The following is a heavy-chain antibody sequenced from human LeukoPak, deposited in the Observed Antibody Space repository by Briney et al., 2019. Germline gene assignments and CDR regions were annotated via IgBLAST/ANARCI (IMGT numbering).Heavy chain of an antibody. D-gene: IGHD3-3*01. CDR3: ARGITIFGVVTDYPDY. CDR2: IKQDGSEK. CDR1: GFTFGSYW. Sequence: GGSLRLSCASSGFTFGSYWMSWVRQAPGKGLEWVANIKQDGSEKYFVDAVKGRFTISRDNAKNSLYLQMNSLRAEDTAVYYCARGITIFGVVTDYPDYWGQGTLVTVSS. J-gene: IGHJ4*02. V-gene: IGHV3-7*01.